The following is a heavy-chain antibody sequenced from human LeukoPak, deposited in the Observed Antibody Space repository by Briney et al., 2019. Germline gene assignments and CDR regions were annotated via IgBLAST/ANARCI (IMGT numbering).Heavy chain of an antibody. V-gene: IGHV3-49*04. CDR3: AREHQYCSSTRCSMGVDY. Sequence: AGGSLRLSCTASGFSLGDYVMNWVRQAPGKGLEWVGFIGREAYGGTTEYAAPVKGRFTISRDVSKSIAYLQMNSLKTEDTAVYYCAREHQYCSSTRCSMGVDYWGQGTLVTVSS. CDR1: GFSLGDYV. D-gene: IGHD2-2*01. CDR2: IGREAYGGTT. J-gene: IGHJ4*02.